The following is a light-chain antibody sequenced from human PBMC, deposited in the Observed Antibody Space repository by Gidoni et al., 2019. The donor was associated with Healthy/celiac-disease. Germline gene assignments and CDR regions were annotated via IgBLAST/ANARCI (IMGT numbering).Light chain of an antibody. CDR3: QRRSNWPPYT. CDR1: QSVSSY. CDR2: DAS. V-gene: IGKV3-11*01. J-gene: IGKJ2*01. Sequence: EIVLTQSPATLSLSPGESATLSCRASQSVSSYLAWYQQKPGQAPQLLIYDASNRATGIPARFSGSGSGTDFTRTISSLEPEDFAVYYCQRRSNWPPYTFGQGTKLEIK.